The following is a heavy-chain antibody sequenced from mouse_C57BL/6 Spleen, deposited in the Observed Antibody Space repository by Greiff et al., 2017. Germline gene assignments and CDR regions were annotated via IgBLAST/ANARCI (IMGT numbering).Heavy chain of an antibody. CDR2: INPNNGGT. D-gene: IGHD4-1*01. Sequence: VQLQQSGPELVKPGASVKIPCTASGYTFTDYNMDWVKQSHGKSLEWIGEINPNNGGTIYNQKFKGKATLTVDKSSSTAYMELRSLTSEDTAVYYCARSGGAYWGQGTLVTVSA. J-gene: IGHJ3*01. CDR1: GYTFTDYN. CDR3: ARSGGAY. V-gene: IGHV1-18*01.